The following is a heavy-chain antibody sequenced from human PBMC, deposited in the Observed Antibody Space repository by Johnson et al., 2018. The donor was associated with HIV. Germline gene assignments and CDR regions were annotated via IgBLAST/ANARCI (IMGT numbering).Heavy chain of an antibody. Sequence: VLLVESGGAVVQPGGSLRLSCAASGLTFDAYAMHWVRQVPGNGLAWVSLISWDGALTHYADSVKGRFTISRDNSRNSLYLQMKSLRAEDTALYYCARAEIYEGRVGDFAFDLWGRGTMVTVAS. CDR2: ISWDGALT. CDR1: GLTFDAYA. D-gene: IGHD3-10*01. J-gene: IGHJ3*01. CDR3: ARAEIYEGRVGDFAFDL. V-gene: IGHV3-43D*03.